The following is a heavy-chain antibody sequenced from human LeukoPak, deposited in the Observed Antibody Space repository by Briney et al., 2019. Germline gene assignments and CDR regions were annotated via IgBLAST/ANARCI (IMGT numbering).Heavy chain of an antibody. V-gene: IGHV3-30*18. Sequence: GGSLRLSCAASGFSFSNYVMHWVRQAPGKGLDWVAVISSDGSDKYYADSVKGRFTISRDNSKNTLYLQMNSLRAEDTAVYYCAKDKGREGDYWGQGNLVTVSS. D-gene: IGHD1-26*01. CDR2: ISSDGSDK. CDR1: GFSFSNYV. J-gene: IGHJ4*02. CDR3: AKDKGREGDY.